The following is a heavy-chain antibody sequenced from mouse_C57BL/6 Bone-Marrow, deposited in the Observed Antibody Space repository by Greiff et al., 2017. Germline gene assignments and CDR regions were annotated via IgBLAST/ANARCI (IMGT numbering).Heavy chain of an antibody. J-gene: IGHJ3*01. CDR1: GFTFSSYG. CDR3: ARARLRRSWFAY. V-gene: IGHV5-6*01. CDR2: ISSGGSYT. Sequence: EVHLVESGGDLVKPGGSLKLSCAASGFTFSSYGMSWVRQTPDKRLEWVATISSGGSYTYYPDSVKGRFTISRDNAKNTLYLQMSSLKSDDTAMYYCARARLRRSWFAYWGQGTLVTVSA. D-gene: IGHD2-4*01.